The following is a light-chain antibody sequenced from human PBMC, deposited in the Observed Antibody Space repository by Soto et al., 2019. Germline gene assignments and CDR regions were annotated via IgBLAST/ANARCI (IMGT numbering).Light chain of an antibody. CDR3: QQYINWPPPT. CDR1: QSVSTN. CDR2: GAS. J-gene: IGKJ4*01. V-gene: IGKV3-15*01. Sequence: EIVLTQSPATLSVSPGERATLSYRASQSVSTNLVWYQQKPGQAPRLLIFGASTRATNIPARFSGNGSGTEFTLTISSLQSEDFAVYYCQQYINWPPPTFGGGTKVEIK.